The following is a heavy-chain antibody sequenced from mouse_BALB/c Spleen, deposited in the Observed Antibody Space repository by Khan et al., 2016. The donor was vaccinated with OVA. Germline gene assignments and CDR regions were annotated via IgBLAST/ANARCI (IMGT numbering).Heavy chain of an antibody. CDR3: TRPPITAEVASSCGFFDV. J-gene: IGHJ1*01. Sequence: EVELVESGGGLVKPGGSLKLSCAASGFTFSSYAMSWVRQTPEKRLEWVATITGGGTYTYYPDSVKGRFTISRDNVNNTLYLQMSSLRSEDTAMYYCTRPPITAEVASSCGFFDVWGAGTTVTVST. CDR1: GFTFSSYA. V-gene: IGHV5-9-3*01. CDR2: ITGGGTYT. D-gene: IGHD1-1*01.